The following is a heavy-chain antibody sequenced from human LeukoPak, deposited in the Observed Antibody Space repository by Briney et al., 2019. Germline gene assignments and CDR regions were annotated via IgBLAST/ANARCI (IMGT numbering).Heavy chain of an antibody. D-gene: IGHD3-10*01. CDR3: AKVVFILTNLYYFDC. V-gene: IGHV3-48*01. CDR2: ISSSSSTI. J-gene: IGHJ4*02. Sequence: GGSLRLSCAASGFTFSSYSMNWVRQAPGKGLEWVSYISSSSSTIYYADSVKGRFTISRDNSKNTLYLQMNSLRAEDTAVYFCAKVVFILTNLYYFDCWGQGTLVTVSS. CDR1: GFTFSSYS.